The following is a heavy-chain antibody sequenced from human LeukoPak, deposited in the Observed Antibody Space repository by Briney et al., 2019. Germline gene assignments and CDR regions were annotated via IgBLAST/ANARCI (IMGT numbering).Heavy chain of an antibody. CDR3: ARDLGDSSGYYYFDY. Sequence: ASVKVSCKASGYTFTSYYMHWVRQAPGQGLEWMGIINPSGGSTSYAQKFQGRVTMTRDMSTSTVYMELSSLRSEDTAVYYCARDLGDSSGYYYFDYWGQGTLVTVSS. CDR2: INPSGGST. CDR1: GYTFTSYY. D-gene: IGHD3-22*01. V-gene: IGHV1-46*01. J-gene: IGHJ4*02.